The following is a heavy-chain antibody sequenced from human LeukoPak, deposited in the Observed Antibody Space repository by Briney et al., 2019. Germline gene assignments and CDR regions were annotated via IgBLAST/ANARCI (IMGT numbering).Heavy chain of an antibody. D-gene: IGHD1-14*01. CDR3: ARPEAFSGMDV. CDR2: MNPNSGNT. CDR1: GYTFTSYY. Sequence: ASVKVSCKASGYTFTSYYMHWVRQATGQGLEWMGWMNPNSGNTGYAQKFQGRVTMTRNTSISTAYMELSSLRSEDTAVYYCARPEAFSGMDVWGQGTTVTVSS. V-gene: IGHV1-8*02. J-gene: IGHJ6*02.